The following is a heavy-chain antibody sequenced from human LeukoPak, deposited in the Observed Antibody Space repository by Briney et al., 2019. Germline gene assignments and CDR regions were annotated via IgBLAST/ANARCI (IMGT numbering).Heavy chain of an antibody. CDR1: GFTFSGSA. CDR2: IRSKANSYAT. J-gene: IGHJ4*02. Sequence: PGGSLRLSCAASGFTFSGSAMHWVRQASGKGLEWVGRIRSKANSYATAYAASVKGRFTISRGDSKNTAYLQMNSLKTEDMAVYYCTGYYYDSSGPPGNYWGQGTLVTVSS. V-gene: IGHV3-73*01. CDR3: TGYYYDSSGPPGNY. D-gene: IGHD3-22*01.